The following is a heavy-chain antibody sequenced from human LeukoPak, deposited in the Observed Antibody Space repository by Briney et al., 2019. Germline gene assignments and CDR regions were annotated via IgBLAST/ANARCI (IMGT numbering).Heavy chain of an antibody. D-gene: IGHD2-2*02. CDR2: ISTNHGNT. V-gene: IGHV1-18*01. J-gene: IGHJ4*02. CDR1: GYSFISPG. Sequence: GASVKASCKASGYSFISPGISWGRQAPGQRLKGMRWISTNHGNTKYAQKLQGRVTMTTDTSTSTAYMELRSLRSDDTAVYYCARDLGKRLLYGFPYWGQGTLVTVSS. CDR3: ARDLGKRLLYGFPY.